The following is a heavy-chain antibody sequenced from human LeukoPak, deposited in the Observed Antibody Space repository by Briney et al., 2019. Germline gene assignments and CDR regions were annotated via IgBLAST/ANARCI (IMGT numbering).Heavy chain of an antibody. D-gene: IGHD1-26*01. CDR3: TSGSRDAFDI. CDR2: ISSDGSST. Sequence: GGSLRLSCAASGFTFSSYWMHWVRQAPGKGLVWVSRISSDGSSTSYADSVKGRFTISRDNSKNTLYLQMNSLRAEDTAVYYCTSGSRDAFDIWGQGTMVTVSS. CDR1: GFTFSSYW. J-gene: IGHJ3*02. V-gene: IGHV3-74*01.